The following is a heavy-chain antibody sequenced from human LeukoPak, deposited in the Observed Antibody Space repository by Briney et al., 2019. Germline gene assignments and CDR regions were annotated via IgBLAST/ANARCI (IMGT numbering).Heavy chain of an antibody. Sequence: SETLSLTCTVSGGSIGSYYWSWIRQPPGKGLEWIGYIYYSGSTNYNPSLKSRVTISVDTSKNQFSLKLSSVTAADTAVYYCARHVYSSSWYLDYWGQGTLVTVSS. J-gene: IGHJ4*02. CDR1: GGSIGSYY. D-gene: IGHD6-13*01. CDR3: ARHVYSSSWYLDY. V-gene: IGHV4-59*08. CDR2: IYYSGST.